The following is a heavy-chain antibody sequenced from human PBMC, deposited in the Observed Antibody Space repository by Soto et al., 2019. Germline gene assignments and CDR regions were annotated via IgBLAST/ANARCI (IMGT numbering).Heavy chain of an antibody. CDR3: ARERHLNSPSDAFDL. J-gene: IGHJ3*01. CDR2: MNPNSGGS. V-gene: IGHV1-2*02. D-gene: IGHD1-7*01. CDR1: GYNFIAQN. Sequence: QVHLVQSGAEVKKPGASVKVSCMASGYNFIAQNIHWVRQAPGLGLEWMGKMNPNSGGSDYAPEFQGRVTVTRATSISTVYMELTSLKSDATAVYYCARERHLNSPSDAFDLWGQGTMVIVSS.